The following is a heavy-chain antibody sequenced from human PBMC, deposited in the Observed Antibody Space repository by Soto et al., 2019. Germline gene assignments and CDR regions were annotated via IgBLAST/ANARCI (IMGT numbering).Heavy chain of an antibody. CDR1: GFTFSSYA. J-gene: IGHJ6*02. V-gene: IGHV3-30-3*01. D-gene: IGHD3-10*01. CDR3: ARDTARAMVRIYYGMDV. Sequence: PGGSLRLSCAASGFTFSSYAMHWVRQAPGKGLEWVAVISYDGSNKYYADSVKGRFTISRDNSKNTLYLQMNSLRAEDTAVYYCARDTARAMVRIYYGMDVWGQGTTVTVSS. CDR2: ISYDGSNK.